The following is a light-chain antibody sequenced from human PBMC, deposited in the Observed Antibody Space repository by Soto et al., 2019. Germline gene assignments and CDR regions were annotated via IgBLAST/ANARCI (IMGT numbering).Light chain of an antibody. J-gene: IGKJ5*01. CDR1: PSFSSSR. CDR2: GAS. CDR3: QQYGTSPRT. Sequence: EIVFTHSPGTLALSPLEMSPLSCMSRPSFSSSRLAWYQQKPGQAPRLLIYGASSRAAGIPDRFSGSGSGTDFTLTIIRLEPEDFAVYYCQQYGTSPRTFGQGTRLEI. V-gene: IGKV3-20*01.